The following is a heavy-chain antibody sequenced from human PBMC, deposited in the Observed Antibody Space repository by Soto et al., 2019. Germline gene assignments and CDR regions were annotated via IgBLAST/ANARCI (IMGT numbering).Heavy chain of an antibody. CDR2: IYYSGRT. CDR3: ARDRSRNLDV. J-gene: IGHJ6*04. Sequence: SETLSLTCTVSGGSISSYYWSWIRQPPGKGLEWIGYIYYSGRTNYNPSLKSRVTISEDTSKNQFSPTLSSVTAADTAVYYCARDRSRNLDVWGKGTTVTVSS. CDR1: GGSISSYY. V-gene: IGHV4-59*01.